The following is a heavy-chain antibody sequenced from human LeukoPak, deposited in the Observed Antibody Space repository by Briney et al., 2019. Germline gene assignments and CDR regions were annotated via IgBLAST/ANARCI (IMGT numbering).Heavy chain of an antibody. CDR2: INPNSGGT. CDR1: GYTFTGYY. CDR3: ARIPQWLPDGDWFDP. Sequence: ASVKVSCKASGYTFTGYYMHWVRQAPGQGLEWMGWINPNSGGTNYAQKFQDRVTMTRDTSISTAYMELSRLRSDDTAVYYCARIPQWLPDGDWFDPWGRGTLVTVSS. D-gene: IGHD6-19*01. J-gene: IGHJ5*02. V-gene: IGHV1-2*02.